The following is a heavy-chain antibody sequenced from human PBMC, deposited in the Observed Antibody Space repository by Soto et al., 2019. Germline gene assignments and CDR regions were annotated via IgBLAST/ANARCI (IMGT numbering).Heavy chain of an antibody. V-gene: IGHV1-18*01. CDR2: ISAYNGNT. CDR1: GYTFTSYG. D-gene: IGHD3-3*01. J-gene: IGHJ6*02. CDR3: ARDVLRVLEWSSPYYYYDGMDV. Sequence: QVQLVQSGAELKKPGSSVKVSCKSSGYTFTSYGISWVRQAPGQWHEWMGWISAYNGNTNYAQKLQGRVTMTTDTATSTAYMELRSLRSDETAVYYCARDVLRVLEWSSPYYYYDGMDVWGQGTTVTVSS.